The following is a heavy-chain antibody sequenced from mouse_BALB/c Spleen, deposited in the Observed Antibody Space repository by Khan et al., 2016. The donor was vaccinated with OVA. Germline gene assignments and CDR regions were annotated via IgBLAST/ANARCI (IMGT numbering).Heavy chain of an antibody. CDR3: ATSYFYGYYFDY. Sequence: EVELVESGGGLVQPGRSQKLSCAASGFTFNSYGMHWVRQAPEKGLEWVAYISGDSNTIYYADTVKGRLTISRDNPKNTLFLQMTSLMSEDTAMYYCATSYFYGYYFDYWGPGTTLTVS. J-gene: IGHJ2*01. CDR1: GFTFNSYG. D-gene: IGHD1-1*01. V-gene: IGHV5-17*02. CDR2: ISGDSNTI.